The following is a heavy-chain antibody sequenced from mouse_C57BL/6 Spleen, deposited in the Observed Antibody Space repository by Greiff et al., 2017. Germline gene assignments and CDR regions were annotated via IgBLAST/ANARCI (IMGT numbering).Heavy chain of an antibody. J-gene: IGHJ2*01. V-gene: IGHV1-80*01. Sequence: QVQLQQSGAELVKPGASVKISCKASGYAFSSYWMNWVKQRPGQGLEWIGQIYPGDGDTNYNGKFKGKATLTADKSSSTAYMQLSSLTSEDSAVYFCARLGLARRYFDYWGQGTTLTVSS. D-gene: IGHD3-3*01. CDR3: ARLGLARRYFDY. CDR1: GYAFSSYW. CDR2: IYPGDGDT.